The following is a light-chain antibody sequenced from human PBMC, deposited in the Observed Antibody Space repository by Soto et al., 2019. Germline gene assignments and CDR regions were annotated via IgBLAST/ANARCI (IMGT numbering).Light chain of an antibody. Sequence: QSVLTQPPSASGTPGQRVTISCSGSSSNIGSNYVYWYQQVPGTAPKLMVFEVSNRPSGVYYRFSGSKSGNTASLTISGLQAEDEADYFCSSYSISTAYLFGTGTKVTVL. CDR2: EVS. V-gene: IGLV1-47*01. CDR1: SSNIGSNY. J-gene: IGLJ1*01. CDR3: SSYSISTAYL.